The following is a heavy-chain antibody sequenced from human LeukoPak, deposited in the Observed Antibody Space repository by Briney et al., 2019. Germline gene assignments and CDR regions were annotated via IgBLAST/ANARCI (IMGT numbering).Heavy chain of an antibody. D-gene: IGHD3-9*01. CDR2: ISSSSSYI. J-gene: IGHJ1*01. CDR1: GFTFSSYN. CDR3: ARDSVASPPPYYDLLTGYWVPAEYLQH. Sequence: GGSLRLSCAASGFTFSSYNMNWVRQAPGRGLEWVSSISSSSSYIYYADSVKGRFTISRDNAKNSLYLQMNSLRAEDTAVYYCARDSVASPPPYYDLLTGYWVPAEYLQHWGQGTLVTVSS. V-gene: IGHV3-21*01.